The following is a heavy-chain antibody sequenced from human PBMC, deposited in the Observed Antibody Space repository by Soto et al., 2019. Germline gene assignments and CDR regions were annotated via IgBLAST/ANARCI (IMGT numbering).Heavy chain of an antibody. CDR3: ATDQRRTTVTTGVNFDY. Sequence: SETLSLTCTVSGGSISSGGYYWSWIRQHPGKGLEWIGYIYYSGSTYYNPSLKSRVTISVDTSKNQFSLKLSSVTAADTAVYYCATDQRRTTVTTGVNFDYWGQGTLVTVSS. J-gene: IGHJ4*02. D-gene: IGHD4-17*01. CDR2: IYYSGST. V-gene: IGHV4-31*03. CDR1: GGSISSGGYY.